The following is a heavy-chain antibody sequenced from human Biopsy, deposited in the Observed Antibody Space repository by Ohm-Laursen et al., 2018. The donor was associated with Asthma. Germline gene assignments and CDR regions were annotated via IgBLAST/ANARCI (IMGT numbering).Heavy chain of an antibody. D-gene: IGHD3-22*01. CDR1: GFSFDDCA. CDR2: ISWNSGNI. V-gene: IGHV3-9*01. J-gene: IGHJ4*02. Sequence: SLRLSCTASGFSFDDCAMHWVRQAPGKGLEWVSSISWNSGNIDYADSVKGRFTISRDNAKNSLYLQMQSLRPEDAAFYYCAKSADYYDSTDYLDYWGPGTLVTVSS. CDR3: AKSADYYDSTDYLDY.